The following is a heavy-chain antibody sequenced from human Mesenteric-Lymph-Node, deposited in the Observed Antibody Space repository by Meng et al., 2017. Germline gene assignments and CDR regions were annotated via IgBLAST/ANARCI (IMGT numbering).Heavy chain of an antibody. D-gene: IGHD6-13*01. CDR1: GFPFSDFD. CDR3: ARSGSSSWGYFDY. V-gene: IGHV3-48*03. J-gene: IGHJ4*02. CDR2: ISNSGGTI. Sequence: GESLKISCAASGFPFSDFDMNWVRQAPGKGLEWVSYISNSGGTIYYADSVKGQFTISRDNAKNSLYLQMNSLRAENTAVYYCARSGSSSWGYFDYWGQGTLVTVSS.